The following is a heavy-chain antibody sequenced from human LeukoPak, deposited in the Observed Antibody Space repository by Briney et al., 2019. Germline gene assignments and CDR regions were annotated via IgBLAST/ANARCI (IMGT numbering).Heavy chain of an antibody. V-gene: IGHV4-34*01. CDR1: GGSFSGYY. D-gene: IGHD6-6*01. Sequence: SETLSLTCAVYGGSFSGYYWSWIRQPTGKGLEWIGEINHSGSTNYNPSLKSRVTISVDTSKNQFSLKLSSVTAADTAVYYCARGILGIAARKIDYWGQGTLVTVSS. CDR2: INHSGST. CDR3: ARGILGIAARKIDY. J-gene: IGHJ4*02.